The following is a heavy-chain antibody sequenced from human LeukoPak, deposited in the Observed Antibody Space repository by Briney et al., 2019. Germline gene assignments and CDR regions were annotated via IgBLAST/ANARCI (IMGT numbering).Heavy chain of an antibody. V-gene: IGHV3-23*01. Sequence: PAGGSLRLSCAASGFTFSNYALSWVRQAPGKGLEWVSDISGSGGSTYYADSVKGRFTISRDNSKNTMYLQMNSLRAEDTAVYYCAKRIQSAMAMGYWGQGTLVTVSS. D-gene: IGHD5-18*01. CDR3: AKRIQSAMAMGY. J-gene: IGHJ4*02. CDR1: GFTFSNYA. CDR2: ISGSGGST.